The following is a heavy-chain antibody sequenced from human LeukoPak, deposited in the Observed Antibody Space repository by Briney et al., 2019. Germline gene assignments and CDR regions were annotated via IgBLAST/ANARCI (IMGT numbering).Heavy chain of an antibody. CDR2: IYHSGST. CDR3: ARDGPRIAVAGTGP. V-gene: IGHV4-38-2*02. CDR1: GYSISSGYY. Sequence: PSETLSLTCTVSGYSISSGYYWGWIRQPPGKGLEWIGSIYHSGSTYYNPSLKSRVTISVDTSKNQFSLKLSSVTAADTAVYYCARDGPRIAVAGTGPWGQGTLVTVSS. J-gene: IGHJ4*02. D-gene: IGHD6-19*01.